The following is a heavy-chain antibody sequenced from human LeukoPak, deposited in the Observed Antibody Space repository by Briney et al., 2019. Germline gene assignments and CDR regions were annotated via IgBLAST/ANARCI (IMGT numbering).Heavy chain of an antibody. Sequence: GGSLRLSYEAAGLSFRSFAMSCVRQGPARGLECVSSIRGNGETFYADSVRGRSTLYSDTSRNTVYFQLNNLRVDDTAIYYCAKASWVSDTDAVRWGQGTLVTVSS. CDR1: GLSFRSFA. J-gene: IGHJ4*02. V-gene: IGHV3-23*01. CDR2: IRGNGET. D-gene: IGHD3-10*01. CDR3: AKASWVSDTDAVR.